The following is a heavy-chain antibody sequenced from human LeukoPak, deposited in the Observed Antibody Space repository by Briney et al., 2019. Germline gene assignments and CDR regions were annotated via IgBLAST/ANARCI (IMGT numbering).Heavy chain of an antibody. J-gene: IGHJ5*02. CDR3: ARGKYCSSTSCYDGWLGSFDP. V-gene: IGHV5-51*01. CDR2: IYPGDSDT. Sequence: GESLKISCKGSGYSFTSYWIGWVRQMPGKGLEWVGIIYPGDSDTRYSPSFQGQVTISADKSISTAYLQWSSLKASDTAMYYCARGKYCSSTSCYDGWLGSFDPWGQGTLVTVSS. D-gene: IGHD2-2*01. CDR1: GYSFTSYW.